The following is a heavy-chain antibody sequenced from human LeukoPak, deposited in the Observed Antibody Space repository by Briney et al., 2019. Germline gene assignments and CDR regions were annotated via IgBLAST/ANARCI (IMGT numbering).Heavy chain of an antibody. J-gene: IGHJ4*02. CDR2: IYHSGST. D-gene: IGHD1-1*01. CDR1: GYSISSGYY. Sequence: PSETLSLTCAVSGYSISSGYYWGWIRPPPGTGLEWTGIIYHSGSTYYTPSLKSRVTISGDNSKNPFSLKVSTVTAADTAVYYCARNQRNGDYIDYWGEGTLVTVSS. CDR3: ARNQRNGDYIDY. V-gene: IGHV4-38-2*01.